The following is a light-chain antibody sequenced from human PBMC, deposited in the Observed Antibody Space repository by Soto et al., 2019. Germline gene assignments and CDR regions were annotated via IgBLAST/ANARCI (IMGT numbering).Light chain of an antibody. Sequence: DIQMTQSPSSLSASVGDRVTITCRASQSISTYLNWYQQKPGKAPNLLIYTASSLETGVPSRFSGSGSGTDFTLTIRSLQPDDFATYFCQQYNSYSRTFGQGTKVEI. J-gene: IGKJ1*01. CDR1: QSISTY. V-gene: IGKV1-39*01. CDR2: TAS. CDR3: QQYNSYSRT.